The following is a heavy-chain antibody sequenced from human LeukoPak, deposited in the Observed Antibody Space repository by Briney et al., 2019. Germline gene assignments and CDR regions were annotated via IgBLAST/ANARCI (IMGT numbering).Heavy chain of an antibody. V-gene: IGHV4-34*01. CDR1: GVSFSAYY. CDR2: INHSGST. CDR3: ARRVPGVVITSYYFDY. J-gene: IGHJ4*02. D-gene: IGHD3-3*01. Sequence: PSETLSLTCAVYGVSFSAYYWSWIHQPPGKGLEWIGEINHSGSTNYNPSLKSRVSISVDTSKNQFSLKLSSVTAADTAVYYCARRVPGVVITSYYFDYWGQGTLVTVSS.